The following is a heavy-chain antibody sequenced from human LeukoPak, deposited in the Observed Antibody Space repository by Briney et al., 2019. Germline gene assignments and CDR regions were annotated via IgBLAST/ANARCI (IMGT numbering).Heavy chain of an antibody. V-gene: IGHV7-4-1*02. J-gene: IGHJ4*02. Sequence: ASVKVSCKASGYTFTSYAMNWVRQAPGQGLEWMGWINTNTGNPTYAQGFTGRFVFSLDTSVSTAYLQISSLKAEDTAVYYCARDPFLLVGAAPYYFDYWGQGTLVTVSS. CDR3: ARDPFLLVGAAPYYFDY. CDR1: GYTFTSYA. D-gene: IGHD1-26*01. CDR2: INTNTGNP.